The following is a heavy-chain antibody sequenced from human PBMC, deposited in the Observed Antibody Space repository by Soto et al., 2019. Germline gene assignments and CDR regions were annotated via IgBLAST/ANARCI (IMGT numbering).Heavy chain of an antibody. CDR2: TYYRSKWYN. V-gene: IGHV6-1*01. CDR1: GDSVSSNSSA. Sequence: SQPLSLPCAISGDSVSSNSSACNFIRQSPSRGLEWLGRTYYRSKWYNDYAVSVKSRITINPDTSKNQFSLQLNSVTPEDTAVYYCARVGYSSSSGYAFDIWGQGTMVTVSS. J-gene: IGHJ3*02. CDR3: ARVGYSSSSGYAFDI. D-gene: IGHD6-6*01.